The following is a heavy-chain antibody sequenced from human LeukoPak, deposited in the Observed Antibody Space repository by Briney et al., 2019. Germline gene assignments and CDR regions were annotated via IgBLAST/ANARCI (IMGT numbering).Heavy chain of an antibody. Sequence: ASVKVSCKASGYTFTSYDINWVRQATGQGLEWMGWMNPNSGNTGYAQKFQGRVTITTDESTTTAYMELSSLRSEDTAVYYCASARGYYSYYYMDVWGKGTTVTVSS. J-gene: IGHJ6*03. CDR3: ASARGYYSYYYMDV. CDR1: GYTFTSYD. V-gene: IGHV1-8*01. CDR2: MNPNSGNT. D-gene: IGHD6-6*01.